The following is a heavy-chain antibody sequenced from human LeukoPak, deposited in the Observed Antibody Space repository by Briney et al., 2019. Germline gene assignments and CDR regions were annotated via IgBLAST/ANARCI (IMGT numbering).Heavy chain of an antibody. CDR1: GFTFSSYS. CDR3: ARVIAAAGNY. D-gene: IGHD6-13*01. Sequence: PGGALRLSCAASGFTFSSYSMNWVRHAPGKGLEWVSSISSSSSYIYYADSVKGRFTISRDNAKNSLYLQMNSLRAEDTAVYYCARVIAAAGNYWGQGTLVTVSS. V-gene: IGHV3-21*01. J-gene: IGHJ4*02. CDR2: ISSSSSYI.